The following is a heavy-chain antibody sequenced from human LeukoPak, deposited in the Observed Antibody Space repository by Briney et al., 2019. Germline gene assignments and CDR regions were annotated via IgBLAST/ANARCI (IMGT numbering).Heavy chain of an antibody. CDR2: IYSGGST. CDR3: ARDGAAAGNEYYFDY. Sequence: GGSLRLSCAASGFTFSSYAMSWVRQAPGKGLEWVSVIYSGGSTYYADSVKGRFTISRDNSKNTLYLQMNSLRAEDTAVYYCARDGAAAGNEYYFDYWGQGTLVTVSS. V-gene: IGHV3-66*01. CDR1: GFTFSSYA. D-gene: IGHD6-13*01. J-gene: IGHJ4*02.